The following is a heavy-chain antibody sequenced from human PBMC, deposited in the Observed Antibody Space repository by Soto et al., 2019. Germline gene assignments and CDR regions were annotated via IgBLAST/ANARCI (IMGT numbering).Heavy chain of an antibody. V-gene: IGHV3-9*01. Sequence: EVQLVESGGGLVQPGRSLRLSCVASGFTFDDYAMHWVRQAPGKGLEWVSGISRNSGSLDYADSVKGRFTISRDNAKNTLYLQMKSLTAEDTALYYCAKNYYGSGDYYYGMAVWGKGTTVTVSS. CDR3: AKNYYGSGDYYYGMAV. J-gene: IGHJ6*04. D-gene: IGHD3-10*01. CDR2: ISRNSGSL. CDR1: GFTFDDYA.